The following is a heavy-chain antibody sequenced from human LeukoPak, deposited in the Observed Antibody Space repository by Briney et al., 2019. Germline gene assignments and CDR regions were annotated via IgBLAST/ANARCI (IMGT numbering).Heavy chain of an antibody. CDR1: GFTFSSYG. CDR2: ISSSSSYI. V-gene: IGHV3-21*01. D-gene: IGHD3-10*01. CDR3: ARDRPRGGYYFDY. J-gene: IGHJ4*02. Sequence: GGSLRLSCAASGFTFSSYGMNWVRQAPGKGLEWVSSISSSSSYIYYADSVKGRFTISRDNAKNSLYLQMNSLRAEDTAVYYCARDRPRGGYYFDYWGQGTLVTVSS.